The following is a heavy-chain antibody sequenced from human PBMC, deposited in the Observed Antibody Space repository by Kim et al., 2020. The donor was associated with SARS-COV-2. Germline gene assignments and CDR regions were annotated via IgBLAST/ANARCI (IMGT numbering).Heavy chain of an antibody. J-gene: IGHJ4*02. CDR1: GGSFSGYY. CDR3: ATDPPPSIAAAGTGSDRNSDDY. CDR2: INHSGST. V-gene: IGHV4-34*01. Sequence: SETLSLTCAVYGGSFSGYYWSWIRQPPGKGLEWIGEINHSGSTNYNPSLKSRVTISVDTSKNQFSLKLSSVTAADTAVYYCATDPPPSIAAAGTGSDRNSDDYWGQGTLVTVSS. D-gene: IGHD6-13*01.